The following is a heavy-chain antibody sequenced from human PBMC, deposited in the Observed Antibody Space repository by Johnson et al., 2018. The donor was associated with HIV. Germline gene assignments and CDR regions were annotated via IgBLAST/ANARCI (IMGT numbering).Heavy chain of an antibody. D-gene: IGHD2-2*01. V-gene: IGHV3-9*01. CDR1: GFTFGDFA. CDR3: AKERPGTSRQEAFDI. CDR2: IPWNSSNI. Sequence: EVQLVESGGGMVQPGRSLRLSCAASGFTFGDFAMHWVRQGPGKGLEWVSSIPWNSSNIAYADSVKGRCTISRDNAKNSLYRQMNSLRPEDTAFYYCAKERPGTSRQEAFDIWGQGTKVTVSS. J-gene: IGHJ3*02.